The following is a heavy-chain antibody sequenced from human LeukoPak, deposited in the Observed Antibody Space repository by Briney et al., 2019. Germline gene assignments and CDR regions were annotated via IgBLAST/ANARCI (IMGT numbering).Heavy chain of an antibody. Sequence: PGGSLRLSCAASGFTFSSYAMSWVRQAPGKGLEWVSAISGSGGSTYYADSVKGRFTISRDNSKNTLYLQMNSLRAEDTAVYYCAKDLLIFGVVKEISLDAFDIWGQGTVVTVSS. CDR1: GFTFSSYA. J-gene: IGHJ3*02. D-gene: IGHD3-3*01. CDR2: ISGSGGST. V-gene: IGHV3-23*01. CDR3: AKDLLIFGVVKEISLDAFDI.